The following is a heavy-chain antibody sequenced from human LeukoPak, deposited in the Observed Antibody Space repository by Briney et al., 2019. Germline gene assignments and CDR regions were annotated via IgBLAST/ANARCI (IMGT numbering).Heavy chain of an antibody. Sequence: GGSLRLSCAASGFTFSSYSMNWVCQAPGKGLEWVSYITSSGSTTYYADSVKGRFTISRDHAKNSLYLQMNSLRAEDTAVYYCARVNVVAGFLSDYWGQGTLVTVSS. J-gene: IGHJ4*02. D-gene: IGHD6-19*01. CDR2: ITSSGSTT. CDR1: GFTFSSYS. V-gene: IGHV3-48*01. CDR3: ARVNVVAGFLSDY.